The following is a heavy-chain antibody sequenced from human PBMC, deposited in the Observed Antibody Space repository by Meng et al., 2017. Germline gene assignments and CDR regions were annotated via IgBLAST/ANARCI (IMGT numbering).Heavy chain of an antibody. CDR1: GFTFSDYH. V-gene: IGHV3-11*04. D-gene: IGHD4-17*01. Sequence: GESLKISCAASGFTFSDYHMSWIRQAPGKGLEWVSYISSSGSTIYYADSVKGRLTISRDNAKNSLYLQLNSLRAEDPAVYYCARGSGADSEDYGDHTMAYYYYYYGMDVWGQGTTVTVSS. CDR3: ARGSGADSEDYGDHTMAYYYYYYGMDV. J-gene: IGHJ6*02. CDR2: ISSSGSTI.